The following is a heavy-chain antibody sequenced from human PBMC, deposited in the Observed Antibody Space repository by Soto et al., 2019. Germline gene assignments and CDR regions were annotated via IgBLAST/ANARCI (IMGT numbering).Heavy chain of an antibody. V-gene: IGHV4-59*01. J-gene: IGHJ5*02. CDR2: IYYSGST. CDR3: ARDQPLGIAAARGHAWFDP. D-gene: IGHD6-13*01. CDR1: GGSISSYY. Sequence: SETLSLTCTVSGGSISSYYWSWIRQPPGKGLEWIGYIYYSGSTNYNPSLKSRVTISVDTSKNQFSLKLSSVTAADQAVYYCARDQPLGIAAARGHAWFDPWGQGTLVTVSS.